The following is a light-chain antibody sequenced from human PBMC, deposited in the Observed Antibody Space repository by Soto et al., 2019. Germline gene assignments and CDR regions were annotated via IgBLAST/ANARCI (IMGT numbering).Light chain of an antibody. Sequence: QSALTQPASVSGSPGQPITISCTGTSSDVGGYNFVSWYQQHPGKVPKLMIFDVNRRPSGVSDRFSGSKSGNTASLTISGIQAEEEGDYYCCSYTSSSTHVFGSGTKVTVL. CDR3: CSYTSSSTHV. V-gene: IGLV2-14*03. J-gene: IGLJ1*01. CDR2: DVN. CDR1: SSDVGGYNF.